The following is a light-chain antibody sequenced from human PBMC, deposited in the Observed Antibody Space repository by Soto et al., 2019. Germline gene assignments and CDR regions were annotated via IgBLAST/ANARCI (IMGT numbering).Light chain of an antibody. J-gene: IGKJ1*01. CDR1: QTLNTN. V-gene: IGKV3-15*01. CDR2: GAS. Sequence: THSPSTLSLSPGERATLSCRARQTLNTNLAWYQQKPGQAPTRLIYGASTRATGIPVRFSGSGSGTEFTLTISSRQSEDFVVYYCHQYHNRAPWTFGQGTKVDIK. CDR3: HQYHNRAPWT.